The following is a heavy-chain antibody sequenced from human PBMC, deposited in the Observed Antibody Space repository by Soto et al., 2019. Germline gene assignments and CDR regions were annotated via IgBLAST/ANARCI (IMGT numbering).Heavy chain of an antibody. CDR1: SASISSSSYT. CDR3: AREEGGGYDHRWFDP. D-gene: IGHD5-12*01. Sequence: SETLSLTCTVSSASISSSSYTWGWIRQPPGKGLEWIGSIYYSGTTYYNPSLNSRVSISVDTSKNQFSLKLSSVTAADTAVYYCAREEGGGYDHRWFDPWGQGTLVTVSS. J-gene: IGHJ5*02. CDR2: IYYSGTT. V-gene: IGHV4-39*07.